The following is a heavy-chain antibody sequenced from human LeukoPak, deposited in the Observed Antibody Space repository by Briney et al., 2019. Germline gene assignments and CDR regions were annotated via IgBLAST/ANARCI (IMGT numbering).Heavy chain of an antibody. CDR3: ARAVLYCSSTSCYTEAFDI. CDR2: INAGNGNT. Sequence: ASVKVSCKTSGYTFTSYSMHWVRQAPGQRLEWMGWINAGNGNTKYSQKFQGRVTITRDTSASTAYMELSSLRSEDTAVYYCARAVLYCSSTSCYTEAFDIWGQGTMVTVSS. J-gene: IGHJ3*02. D-gene: IGHD2-2*02. V-gene: IGHV1-3*01. CDR1: GYTFTSYS.